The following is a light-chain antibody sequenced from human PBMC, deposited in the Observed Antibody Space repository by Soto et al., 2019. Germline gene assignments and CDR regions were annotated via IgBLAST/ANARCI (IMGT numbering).Light chain of an antibody. CDR2: YGS. J-gene: IGKJ2*01. CDR3: QQSYNAPYT. CDR1: QAIRTF. Sequence: DIQMTQSPSSLSPSVGDRVTITCRASQAIRTFLNWYRQKPGKAPELLVYYGSTLHSGVSSRFNGSGSGTDFTLTMTSLQPEDFATYYCQQSYNAPYTFGQGTKL. V-gene: IGKV1-39*01.